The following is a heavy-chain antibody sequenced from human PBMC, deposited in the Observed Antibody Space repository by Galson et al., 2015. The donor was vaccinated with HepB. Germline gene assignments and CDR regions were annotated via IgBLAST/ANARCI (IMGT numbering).Heavy chain of an antibody. D-gene: IGHD2-2*01. CDR1: GGTFSSYA. Sequence: SVKVSCKASGGTFSSYAISWVRQAPGQGLEWMGGIIPIFGTANYAQKFQGRVTITADESTSTAYMELSSLRSEDTAVYYCAITRTATSYCSSTSCYHHITGMDVWGQGTTVTVSS. CDR3: AITRTATSYCSSTSCYHHITGMDV. V-gene: IGHV1-69*13. CDR2: IIPIFGTA. J-gene: IGHJ6*02.